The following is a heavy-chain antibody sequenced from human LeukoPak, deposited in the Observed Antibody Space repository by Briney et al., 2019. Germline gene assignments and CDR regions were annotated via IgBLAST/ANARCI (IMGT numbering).Heavy chain of an antibody. CDR2: ISFDATKE. Sequence: GGSLRLSCAASGFTSSNYAMHWVRQAPGKRLEWVAVISFDATKEYFGKSVKGRFTISRDNSKATLYLQMHRLRIEDTALYFCARFKVGTNTTQKNAFDIWGRGTVVAVSS. CDR3: ARFKVGTNTTQKNAFDI. CDR1: GFTSSNYA. D-gene: IGHD1-1*01. J-gene: IGHJ3*02. V-gene: IGHV3-30*01.